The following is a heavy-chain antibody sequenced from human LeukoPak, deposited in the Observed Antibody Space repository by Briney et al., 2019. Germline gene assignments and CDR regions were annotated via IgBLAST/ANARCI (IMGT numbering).Heavy chain of an antibody. CDR1: GFTVSSNY. J-gene: IGHJ6*03. CDR2: IYSGGST. Sequence: GGSLRLSCAASGFTVSSNYMSWVRQAPGKGLEWVSVIYSGGSTYYADSVKGRFTISRDNSKNTLYLQMNSLRAEDTAVYYCARGGDSSSWLGYYYYYMDVWGKGTTVTISS. V-gene: IGHV3-53*01. CDR3: ARGGDSSSWLGYYYYYMDV. D-gene: IGHD6-13*01.